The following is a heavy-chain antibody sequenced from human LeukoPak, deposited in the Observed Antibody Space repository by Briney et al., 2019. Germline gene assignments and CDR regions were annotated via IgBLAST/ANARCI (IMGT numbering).Heavy chain of an antibody. V-gene: IGHV3-21*01. D-gene: IGHD2-21*01. CDR1: GFTFSSYT. Sequence: GGSLRLSCLASGFTFSSYTMNWVRQAPGKGLEWVSTLSYDINYIYYADSVKGRFTISRDNAKNSLYLQMNSLRADDTAVYYCARDSPSDWVLWGQGTLVTVSS. J-gene: IGHJ4*02. CDR3: ARDSPSDWVL. CDR2: LSYDINYI.